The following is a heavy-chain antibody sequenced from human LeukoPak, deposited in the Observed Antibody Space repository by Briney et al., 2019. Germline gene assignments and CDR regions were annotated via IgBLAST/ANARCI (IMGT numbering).Heavy chain of an antibody. CDR2: IYYSGST. Sequence: SETLSLTCTVSGGSISSYYWSWIRQPPGKGLEWIGYIYYSGSTNYNPSLKSRVTISVDTSKNQFSLKLSSVTAADTAVYYCASTMIVIRNMNVEPDAFDIWGQGTMVTVSS. J-gene: IGHJ3*02. CDR1: GGSISSYY. V-gene: IGHV4-59*01. D-gene: IGHD3-22*01. CDR3: ASTMIVIRNMNVEPDAFDI.